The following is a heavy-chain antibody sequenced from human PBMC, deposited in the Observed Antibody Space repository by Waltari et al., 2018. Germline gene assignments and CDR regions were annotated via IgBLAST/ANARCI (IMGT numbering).Heavy chain of an antibody. D-gene: IGHD3-16*01. V-gene: IGHV5-51*01. J-gene: IGHJ5*02. CDR1: GYGFVSYW. CDR2: IYPGDSDT. Sequence: VQLVQSGAAVKKPGESLRISCRASGYGFVSYWIAWGRQRPGKGPEWMGHIYPGDSDTRYNPSFQGQVTISADKSVTTVYLQWSSLKTSDSGIYYCARRFMTGEGLTLNWLDPWGQGTLVTVSS. CDR3: ARRFMTGEGLTLNWLDP.